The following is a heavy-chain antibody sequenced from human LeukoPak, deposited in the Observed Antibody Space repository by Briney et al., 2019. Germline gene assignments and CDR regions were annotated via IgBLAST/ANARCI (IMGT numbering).Heavy chain of an antibody. V-gene: IGHV3-23*01. D-gene: IGHD3-3*01. J-gene: IGHJ4*02. Sequence: VGSLRLSCAASGFTFSSYAMSWVRQAPGKGLEWVSAISGSGGSTYYADSVKGRFTISRDNSKNTLYLQMNSLRAEDTAVYYCAKDRRITIFGVVSYFDYWGQGTLVTVSS. CDR2: ISGSGGST. CDR1: GFTFSSYA. CDR3: AKDRRITIFGVVSYFDY.